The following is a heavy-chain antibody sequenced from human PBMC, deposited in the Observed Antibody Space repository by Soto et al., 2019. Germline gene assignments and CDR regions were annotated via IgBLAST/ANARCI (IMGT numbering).Heavy chain of an antibody. J-gene: IGHJ4*02. V-gene: IGHV4-39*01. CDR2: IYYSGST. CDR3: ARHQQWLVPPCFDY. Sequence: SETLSLTCTVSGGSLSSGDYYWSWIRQPPGKGLEWIGYIYYSGSTYYNPSLKSRITISVDTSKNQFSLKLSSVTAADTAVYYCARHQQWLVPPCFDYWGQGTLVTVSS. D-gene: IGHD6-19*01. CDR1: GGSLSSGDYY.